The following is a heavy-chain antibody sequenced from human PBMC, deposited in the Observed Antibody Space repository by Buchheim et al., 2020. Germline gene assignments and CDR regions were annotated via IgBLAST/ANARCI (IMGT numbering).Heavy chain of an antibody. CDR3: ATDAKLPDFSSGYYLVSPDV. D-gene: IGHD3-3*01. J-gene: IGHJ6*02. V-gene: IGHV3-30*03. CDR1: GFTFSSYG. Sequence: QVQLVESGGGVVQPGRSLRLSCAASGFTFSSYGMHWVRQAPGKGLEWVAVISYDGSNKYYADSVKGRFTISRDNSKNTLYLQMNSLRAEDTAVYYCATDAKLPDFSSGYYLVSPDVWGQGTT. CDR2: ISYDGSNK.